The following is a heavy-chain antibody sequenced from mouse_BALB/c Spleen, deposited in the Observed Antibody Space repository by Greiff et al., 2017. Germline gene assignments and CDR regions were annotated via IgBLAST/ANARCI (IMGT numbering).Heavy chain of an antibody. CDR1: GYTFTEYI. CDR3: ARHEGRGYYDYDDYAMDY. J-gene: IGHJ4*01. Sequence: QVQLQQSGAGLVKPGASVKLSCKASGYTFTEYIIHWVKQRSGQGLEWIGWFYPGSGSIKYNEKFKDKATLTADKSFSTVYMELSRLTSEDSAVYFCARHEGRGYYDYDDYAMDYWGQGTSVTVSS. CDR2: FYPGSGSI. V-gene: IGHV1-62-2*01. D-gene: IGHD2-4*01.